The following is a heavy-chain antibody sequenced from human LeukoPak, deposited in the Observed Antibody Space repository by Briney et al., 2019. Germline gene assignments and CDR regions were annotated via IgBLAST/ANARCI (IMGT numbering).Heavy chain of an antibody. CDR3: ARRAGDYSHPYDY. CDR1: GFTFSSYG. Sequence: PGGSLRLSCAASGFTFSSYGMHWVRQAPGKGLEWVAFIRYDGSNKYYADSVKGRFTISRDNSKNTLYLQMNTLRAEGTGVYYCARRAGDYSHPYDYWGQGTLVTVSS. D-gene: IGHD3-22*01. CDR2: IRYDGSNK. J-gene: IGHJ4*02. V-gene: IGHV3-30*02.